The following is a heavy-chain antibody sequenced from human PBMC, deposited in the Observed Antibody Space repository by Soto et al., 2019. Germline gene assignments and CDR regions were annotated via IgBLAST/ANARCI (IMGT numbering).Heavy chain of an antibody. CDR2: IYYSGYT. V-gene: IGHV4-31*03. J-gene: IGHJ6*02. CDR1: GGSITSGGFF. Sequence: QVQLQESGPGLVKPSQTLSLTCSVSGGSITSGGFFWSWVRQDPGEGLELIAYIYYSGYTYYHPSLKSRLSISMDTSKNQFSLKLSSVTAADTAVYYCARGSSPHYGMDVWGQGTTVTVSS. D-gene: IGHD6-6*01. CDR3: ARGSSPHYGMDV.